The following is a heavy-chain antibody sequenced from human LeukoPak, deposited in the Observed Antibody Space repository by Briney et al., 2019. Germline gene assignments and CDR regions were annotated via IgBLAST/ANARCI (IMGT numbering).Heavy chain of an antibody. Sequence: SETLSLTCAFYGGSFSGYYWSWIRQPPGKGLEWIGEINHSGTTNYNTSLKSRVTVSVDTSKNQFSLKLSSVTAADKAVYYCARRYSGSYGLYSHHSMDVWGKGTTVTISS. CDR3: ARRYSGSYGLYSHHSMDV. J-gene: IGHJ6*03. V-gene: IGHV4-34*01. CDR2: INHSGTT. CDR1: GGSFSGYY. D-gene: IGHD1-26*01.